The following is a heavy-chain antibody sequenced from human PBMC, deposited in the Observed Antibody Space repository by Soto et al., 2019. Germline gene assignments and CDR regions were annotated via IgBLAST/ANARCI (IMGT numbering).Heavy chain of an antibody. CDR1: GFSFSSYW. J-gene: IGHJ4*02. Sequence: GGSLRLSCAVSGFSFSSYWMHWVRQAPGKGLVWVSRSNSDGSSTSYADSVKGRFTISRDSVKNTLYLQMNSLRAEDTAVYYCARSRLVEAFDYWGQGTLVTVSS. CDR2: SNSDGSST. D-gene: IGHD6-6*01. V-gene: IGHV3-74*01. CDR3: ARSRLVEAFDY.